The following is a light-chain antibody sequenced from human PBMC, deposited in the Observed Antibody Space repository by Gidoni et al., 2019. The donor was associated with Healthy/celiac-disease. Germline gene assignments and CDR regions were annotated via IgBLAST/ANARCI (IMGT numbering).Light chain of an antibody. Sequence: DIVMTQSPAPLAVSLGERATINCKSSQSVLYSSNNKNYLAWYQQKPGQPPKLLIYWASTRESGVPDRFSGSGSGTDFTLTISSLQDEDVAVYYCQQYYSTPYTFGQGTKLEIK. CDR3: QQYYSTPYT. V-gene: IGKV4-1*01. CDR1: QSVLYSSNNKNY. J-gene: IGKJ2*01. CDR2: WAS.